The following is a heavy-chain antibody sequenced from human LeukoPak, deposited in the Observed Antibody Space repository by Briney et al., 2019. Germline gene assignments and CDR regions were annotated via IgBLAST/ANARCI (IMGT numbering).Heavy chain of an antibody. D-gene: IGHD3-3*01. CDR2: INHSGST. Sequence: SETLSLTCAVYGGSFSGYYWSWIRQPPGKGLEWIGEINHSGSTNYNPSLKSRVTISVDTSKNQFSPKLSSVTAADTAVYYCARDFRGGYDFWSGYYTPYYFDYWGQGILVTVSS. CDR3: ARDFRGGYDFWSGYYTPYYFDY. J-gene: IGHJ4*02. V-gene: IGHV4-34*01. CDR1: GGSFSGYY.